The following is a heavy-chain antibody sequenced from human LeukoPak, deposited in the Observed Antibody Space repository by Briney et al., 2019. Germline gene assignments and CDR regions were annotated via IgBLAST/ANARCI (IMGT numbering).Heavy chain of an antibody. CDR2: IYYSGST. CDR3: ARDRSSSGITSVFDY. J-gene: IGHJ4*02. Sequence: SETLSLTCTVSGGYISSSSYYWGWIRQPPGKGLEWIGSIYYSGSTYYNPSLKSRVTISVDTSKNQFSLKLSSVTAADTAVYYCARDRSSSGITSVFDYWGQGTLVTVSS. D-gene: IGHD6-13*01. CDR1: GGYISSSSYY. V-gene: IGHV4-39*02.